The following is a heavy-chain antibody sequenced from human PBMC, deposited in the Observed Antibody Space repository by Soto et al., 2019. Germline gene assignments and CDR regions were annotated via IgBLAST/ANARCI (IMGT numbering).Heavy chain of an antibody. Sequence: QVQLVESGGGVVQPGRSLRLSCAASGFTFSSYAMHWVRQAPGKGLEWVAVISYDGSNKYYADSVKGRFTISRDNSKNTLYLQMNSLRAEDTAVYYCAWFGVSGAFDIWGQGTMVTVSA. J-gene: IGHJ3*02. CDR1: GFTFSSYA. CDR3: AWFGVSGAFDI. V-gene: IGHV3-30-3*01. CDR2: ISYDGSNK. D-gene: IGHD3-16*01.